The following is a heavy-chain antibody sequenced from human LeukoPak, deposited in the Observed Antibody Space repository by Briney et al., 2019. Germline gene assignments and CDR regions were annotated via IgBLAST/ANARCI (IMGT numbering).Heavy chain of an antibody. D-gene: IGHD3-22*01. CDR3: ARESYYDSSGYYYRGGWFDP. Sequence: ASVKVSCKASGYTFTSYGISWVRQAPGQGLEWMGWISAYNGNTNYAQKLQGRVTMTTDTSTSTAYMELRSLRSDDTAVYYCARESYYDSSGYYYRGGWFDPWGQGTLATVSS. J-gene: IGHJ5*02. CDR2: ISAYNGNT. V-gene: IGHV1-18*01. CDR1: GYTFTSYG.